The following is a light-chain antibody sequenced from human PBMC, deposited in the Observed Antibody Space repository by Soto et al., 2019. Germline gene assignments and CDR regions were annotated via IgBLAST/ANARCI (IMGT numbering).Light chain of an antibody. CDR1: QGIGDT. J-gene: IGKJ4*01. Sequence: EIVMTQSPATLSVSPGEEATLSCRASQGIGDTLAWYQQKPGQTPRRLIYDTSIRATVVPAMCSGSRSGAEFTLTISSLQSEDFAVYYCQHYVTWPLTFGGGTKVESK. CDR3: QHYVTWPLT. CDR2: DTS. V-gene: IGKV3-15*01.